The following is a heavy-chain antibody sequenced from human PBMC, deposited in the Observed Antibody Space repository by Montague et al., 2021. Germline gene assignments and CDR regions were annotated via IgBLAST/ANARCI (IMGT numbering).Heavy chain of an antibody. CDR2: VFHGGRT. J-gene: IGHJ6*03. CDR3: ARERDRYYYMDT. V-gene: IGHV4-38-2*02. CDR1: RSLINSDYY. Sequence: SETLSLTCTVSRSLINSDYYWGWIRQPPGKGLEWMGSVFHGGRTYYTPSLKSRATISVDTSNNHFSLKLSSVTAADTSMYYCARERDRYYYMDTWGKGTTITVSS.